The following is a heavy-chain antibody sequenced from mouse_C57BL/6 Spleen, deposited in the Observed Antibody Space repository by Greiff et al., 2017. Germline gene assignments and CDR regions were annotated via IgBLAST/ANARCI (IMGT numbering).Heavy chain of an antibody. CDR1: GYTFTSYW. D-gene: IGHD1-1*01. J-gene: IGHJ4*01. CDR2: IDPSDSYT. Sequence: VKLQQPGAELVKPGASVKLSCKASGYTFTSYWMQWVKQRPGQGLEWIGEIDPSDSYTNYNQKFKGKATLTVDTSSSTAYMQLSSLTSEDSAVYYCARKGYGSFYYYAMDYWGQGTSVTVSS. CDR3: ARKGYGSFYYYAMDY. V-gene: IGHV1-50*01.